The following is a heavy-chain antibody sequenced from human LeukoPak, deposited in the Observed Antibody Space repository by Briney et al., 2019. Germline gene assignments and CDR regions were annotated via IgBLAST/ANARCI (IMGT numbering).Heavy chain of an antibody. D-gene: IGHD6-19*01. CDR2: IYDSGST. CDR3: ASIPGISVSAYYFDY. Sequence: SETLSLTCTVSGGSIRSSYYYWGWIRQPPGKGLEWIGSIYDSGSTYYNPSLKSRVTISVDTSKNQFSLKLSSVTAADTAVYYCASIPGISVSAYYFDYWGQGTLVTVSS. CDR1: GGSIRSSYYY. J-gene: IGHJ4*02. V-gene: IGHV4-39*01.